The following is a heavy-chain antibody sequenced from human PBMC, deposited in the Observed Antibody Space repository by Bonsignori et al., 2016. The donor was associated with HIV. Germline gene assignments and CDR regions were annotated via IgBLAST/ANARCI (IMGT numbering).Heavy chain of an antibody. V-gene: IGHV3-23*04. CDR1: GFLFSKFG. J-gene: IGHJ4*02. CDR2: ISVNTVHT. Sequence: EIQLVESGGGLVQPGGTLRLSCTASGFLFSKFGMTWVRQAPGKGLEWVSAISVNTVHTYYVDSVKGRFTISRDDSKNTLYLQMNSLRAEDTAIYYCVKDMFDASGLGDYWGQGTLVSV. CDR3: VKDMFDASGLGDY. D-gene: IGHD3-22*01.